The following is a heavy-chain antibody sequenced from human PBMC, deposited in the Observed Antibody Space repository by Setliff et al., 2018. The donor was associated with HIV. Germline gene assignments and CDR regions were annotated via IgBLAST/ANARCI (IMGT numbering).Heavy chain of an antibody. J-gene: IGHJ4*02. CDR2: ISRSGNTI. CDR1: GFTFGDYA. V-gene: IGHV3-48*03. CDR3: ARLLRGGGDYFDY. Sequence: PGGSLRLSCTASGFTFGDYAMSWFRQAPGRGLEWVSYISRSGNTIYYADSVKGRFTISRDNAKNSLFLQMNSLRAEDTAIYYCARLLRGGGDYFDYWGQGTLVTVSS. D-gene: IGHD3-10*01.